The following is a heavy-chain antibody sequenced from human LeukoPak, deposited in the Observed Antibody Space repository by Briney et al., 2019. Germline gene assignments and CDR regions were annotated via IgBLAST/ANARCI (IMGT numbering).Heavy chain of an antibody. CDR1: GGTFSSYA. CDR2: IIPIFGTA. D-gene: IGHD6-13*01. V-gene: IGHV1-69*13. J-gene: IGHJ4*02. CDR3: ARRGDHSSSWSYYFDY. Sequence: SVKVSCKASGGTFSSYAISWVRQAPGQGLEWMGGIIPIFGTADYAQKFQGRVTITADESTSTAYMELSSLRSEDTAVYYCARRGDHSSSWSYYFDYWGQGTLVTVSS.